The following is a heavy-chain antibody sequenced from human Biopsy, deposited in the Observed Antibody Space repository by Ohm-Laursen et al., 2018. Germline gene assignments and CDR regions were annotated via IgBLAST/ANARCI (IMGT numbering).Heavy chain of an antibody. CDR3: AREAIGYQLPCDD. J-gene: IGHJ4*02. V-gene: IGHV1-69*11. D-gene: IGHD2-2*01. Sequence: APVKVSCKAPTGTFNSYGIIWVRQAPGQGLEWMGRIIPILRTTAYAQTFLGRVTITADSPTSTVDMELTSLTSDDTAVYFCAREAIGYQLPCDDWGQGTLVTVSS. CDR2: IIPILRTT. CDR1: TGTFNSYG.